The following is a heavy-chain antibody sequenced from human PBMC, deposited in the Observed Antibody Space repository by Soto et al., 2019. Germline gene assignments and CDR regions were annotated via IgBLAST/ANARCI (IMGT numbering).Heavy chain of an antibody. CDR2: IYPCDSDT. CDR1: GYSFTAYW. J-gene: IGHJ4*02. Sequence: GESLKISCKASGYSFTAYWIGWVRQMPGKGLGWMGIIYPCDSDTRYIPSFQGQVTISADKSISAAYLHGSSLKASDSAMFYWARQDIAGNSVDFWGQGTLVTVSS. D-gene: IGHD6-13*01. CDR3: ARQDIAGNSVDF. V-gene: IGHV5-51*01.